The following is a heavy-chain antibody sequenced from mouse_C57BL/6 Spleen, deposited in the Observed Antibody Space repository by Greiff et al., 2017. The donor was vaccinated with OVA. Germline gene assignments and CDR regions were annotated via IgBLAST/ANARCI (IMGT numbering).Heavy chain of an antibody. D-gene: IGHD2-2*01. CDR1: GYTFTSYW. Sequence: VKLQQPGTELVKPGASVKLSCKASGYTFTSYWMHWVKQRPGQGLEWIGNINPSNGGTNYNEKFKSKATLTVDKSSSTAYMQLSSLTAEDSAVYDGARSGYDDYYAMDYWGQGTSVTVSS. CDR2: INPSNGGT. CDR3: ARSGYDDYYAMDY. V-gene: IGHV1-53*01. J-gene: IGHJ4*01.